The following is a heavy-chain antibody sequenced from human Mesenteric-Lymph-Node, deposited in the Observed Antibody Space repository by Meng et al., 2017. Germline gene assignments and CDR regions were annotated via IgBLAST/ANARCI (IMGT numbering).Heavy chain of an antibody. CDR3: AREWGSSGWYYLAGGD. Sequence: SETLSLTCTVSGVSITSYYWGWVRQPPGKGLEWIGSIYYSGSTYYNPSLKSRVTISVDTSKNQFSLKLSSVTAADTAVYYCAREWGSSGWYYLAGGDWDQGTLVTVSS. V-gene: IGHV4-39*07. J-gene: IGHJ4*02. CDR1: GVSITSYY. CDR2: IYYSGST. D-gene: IGHD6-19*01.